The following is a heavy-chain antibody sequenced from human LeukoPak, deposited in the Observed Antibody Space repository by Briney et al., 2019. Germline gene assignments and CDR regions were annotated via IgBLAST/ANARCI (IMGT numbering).Heavy chain of an antibody. CDR1: GYTFTSYD. Sequence: ASVKVSCKASGYTFTSYDINWVRQATGQGLEWMGWMNPNSGNTGYAQKFQGRVTMTRNTSISTAYKELSSLRSEDTAVYYCARYGSGSYYYYYGMDVWGQGTTVTVSS. D-gene: IGHD3-10*01. V-gene: IGHV1-8*01. J-gene: IGHJ6*02. CDR2: MNPNSGNT. CDR3: ARYGSGSYYYYYGMDV.